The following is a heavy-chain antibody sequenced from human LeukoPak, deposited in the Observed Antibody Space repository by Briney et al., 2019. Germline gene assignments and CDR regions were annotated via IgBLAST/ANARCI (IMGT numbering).Heavy chain of an antibody. CDR3: ARDRPEEWELFTGGLRLDY. CDR2: IIPIFGTA. CDR1: GGTFSSYA. J-gene: IGHJ4*02. D-gene: IGHD1-26*01. Sequence: GSSVKVSCKASGGTFSSYAISWVRQAPGQGLEWMGRIIPIFGTANYAQKFQGRVTITTDESTSTAYMELSSLRSEDKAVYYCARDRPEEWELFTGGLRLDYWGQGTLVTVSS. V-gene: IGHV1-69*05.